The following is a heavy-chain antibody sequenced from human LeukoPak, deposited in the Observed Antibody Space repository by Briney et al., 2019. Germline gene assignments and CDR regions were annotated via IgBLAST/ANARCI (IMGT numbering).Heavy chain of an antibody. CDR1: GFTFSRYG. CDR2: ISYDGSNK. Sequence: GGSLRLSCAASGFTFSRYGMHWARQAPGKGVEWVAVISYDGSNKYYADSVKGGFTISRDNSKNTLYLQMNSLRAEDTAVYYCAKEVFGVVIIGIDYWGQGTLVTVSS. CDR3: AKEVFGVVIIGIDY. J-gene: IGHJ4*02. V-gene: IGHV3-30*18. D-gene: IGHD3-3*01.